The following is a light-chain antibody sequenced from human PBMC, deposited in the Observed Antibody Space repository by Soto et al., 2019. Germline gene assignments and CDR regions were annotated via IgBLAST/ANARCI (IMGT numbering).Light chain of an antibody. V-gene: IGKV3-15*01. CDR3: QQYNNWPPLT. J-gene: IGKJ4*01. CDR2: GAS. CDR1: QSVSSN. Sequence: EIVMTQSPATLSVSPGERATLSCRASQSVSSNLAWYQQKPGQAPRLLIYGASTTATGIPARFSGSGSATEFTLTISSLQSDDFALYYCQQYNNWPPLTFGGRTKLEIK.